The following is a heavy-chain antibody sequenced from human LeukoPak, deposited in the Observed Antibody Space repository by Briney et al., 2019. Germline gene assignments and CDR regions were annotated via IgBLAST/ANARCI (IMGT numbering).Heavy chain of an antibody. Sequence: GRSLRLSCAASGFTFSIYAMHWVRQAPGKGLEWVAVTSHDGILKYYADSVGGRFTISRDNSKNTLYLQINGLLPEDTAVYYCAKEYGDYSGFDYWGQGTLVTVSS. J-gene: IGHJ4*02. V-gene: IGHV3-30*19. CDR1: GFTFSIYA. D-gene: IGHD4-17*01. CDR2: TSHDGILK. CDR3: AKEYGDYSGFDY.